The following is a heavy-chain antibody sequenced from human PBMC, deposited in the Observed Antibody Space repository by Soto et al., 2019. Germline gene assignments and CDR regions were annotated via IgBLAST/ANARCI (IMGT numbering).Heavy chain of an antibody. CDR1: ASNCTSTW. CDR3: ARHPPIKVSDYFYFQMDV. D-gene: IGHD3-9*01. Sequence: PXESVKISCQSSASNCTSTWISWVRQVPGKGLEYMGRIDPSDSYTNYSPSFRDHVTFSVDTSISTAYLQWRSVKASDTAMYFCARHPPIKVSDYFYFQMDVWGQGTTVTVSS. J-gene: IGHJ6*02. V-gene: IGHV5-10-1*01. CDR2: IDPSDSYT.